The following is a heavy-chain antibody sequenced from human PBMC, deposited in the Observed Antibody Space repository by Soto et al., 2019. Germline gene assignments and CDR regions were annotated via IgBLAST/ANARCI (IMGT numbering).Heavy chain of an antibody. CDR3: VRSSGTSYIWCDP. CDR1: GYTFTSYG. CDR2: ISAYNGNT. Sequence: QVQLVQSGAEVKKPGASVKVSCTASGYTFTSYGISWVRQAPGQGLEWMGWISAYNGNTNYAQKLQGRVTMTTDTSTSTVYMEVRSLRSVATAVYYWVRSSGTSYIWCDPWGQGNLVTVSS. V-gene: IGHV1-18*01. J-gene: IGHJ5*02. D-gene: IGHD1-26*01.